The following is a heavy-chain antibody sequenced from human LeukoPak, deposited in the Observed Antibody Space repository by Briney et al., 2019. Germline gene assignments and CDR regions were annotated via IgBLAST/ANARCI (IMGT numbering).Heavy chain of an antibody. Sequence: EGSLRLSCAASGFTFSSYWIHWVRQAPGKGLVWVSRINSDGSSTTYADSVKGRFTISRDNSKNTLYLQMNSLRAEDTAVYYCAKEKWELQGGAFDIWGQGTMVTVSS. J-gene: IGHJ3*02. CDR3: AKEKWELQGGAFDI. CDR2: INSDGSST. CDR1: GFTFSSYW. V-gene: IGHV3-74*01. D-gene: IGHD1-26*01.